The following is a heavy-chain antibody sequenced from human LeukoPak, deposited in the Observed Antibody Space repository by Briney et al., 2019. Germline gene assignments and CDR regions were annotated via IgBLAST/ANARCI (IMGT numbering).Heavy chain of an antibody. J-gene: IGHJ4*02. V-gene: IGHV4-38-2*02. D-gene: IGHD3-10*01. CDR2: IYHSGST. CDR3: ARRRITMGTIDY. Sequence: SETLSLTCTVSGYSISSGYYWGWIRQPPGKGLEWIGSIYHSGSTYYNPSLKSRVTISVDTSKNQFSLKLSSVTAADTAVYYCARRRITMGTIDYWGQGTLVTVSS. CDR1: GYSISSGYY.